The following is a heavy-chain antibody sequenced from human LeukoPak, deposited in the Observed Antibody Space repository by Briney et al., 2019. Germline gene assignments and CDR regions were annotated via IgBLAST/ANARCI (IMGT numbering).Heavy chain of an antibody. D-gene: IGHD3-9*01. CDR2: ISYDGSNK. V-gene: IGHV3-30*04. Sequence: GGPLRLSCAASGFTFSSYAMHWVRQAPGKGLEWVAVISYDGSNKYYADSVKGRFTISRDNSKNTLYLQMNSLRAEDTAVYYCARGYYDILTGYYATWGQGTLVTVSS. CDR3: ARGYYDILTGYYAT. CDR1: GFTFSSYA. J-gene: IGHJ4*02.